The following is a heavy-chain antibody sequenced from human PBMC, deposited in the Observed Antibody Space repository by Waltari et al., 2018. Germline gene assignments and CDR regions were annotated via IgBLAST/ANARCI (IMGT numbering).Heavy chain of an antibody. V-gene: IGHV3-23*01. CDR2: IDVTGSTT. CDR1: GFRFNNHA. CDR3: AKPLGASDS. Sequence: EVQLLESGGGWVQPGGSLTLSCVGSGFRFNNHAMAWVRQSPIKGLEWISGIDVTGSTTYYADSVRGRFTISRDNVKSTLTLQMNNLRADDTAVYYCAKPLGASDSWGRGTLVTVSS. D-gene: IGHD3-16*01. J-gene: IGHJ4*02.